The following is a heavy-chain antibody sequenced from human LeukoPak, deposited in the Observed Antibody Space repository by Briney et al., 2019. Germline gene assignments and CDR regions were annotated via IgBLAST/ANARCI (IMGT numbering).Heavy chain of an antibody. CDR2: IYSDGST. CDR1: GLTVRTDY. D-gene: IGHD1-26*01. J-gene: IGHJ4*02. V-gene: IGHV3-53*01. CDR3: TSSVSGSYPIAH. Sequence: GGSLRLSCAASGLTVRTDYMTWVRQAPGKGLQWVSIIYSDGSTYYADSVRGRFSISRDNSKNTVYLQMNSLRAEDTAVYYCTSSVSGSYPIAHWRQGTLVTVSS.